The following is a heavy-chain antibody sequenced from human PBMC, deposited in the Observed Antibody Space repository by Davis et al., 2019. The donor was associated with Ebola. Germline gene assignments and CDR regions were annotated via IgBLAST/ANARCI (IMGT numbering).Heavy chain of an antibody. CDR2: IIPIFGTA. CDR3: ARVDCSSTSCRPPYYYYMDV. J-gene: IGHJ6*03. D-gene: IGHD2-2*01. Sequence: SVKVSCKASGGTFSSYAISWVRQAPGQGLEWMGGIIPIFGTANYAQKFQGRVTITADESTSTAYMELSSLRSEDTAVYYCARVDCSSTSCRPPYYYYMDVWGKGTTVTVSS. V-gene: IGHV1-69*13. CDR1: GGTFSSYA.